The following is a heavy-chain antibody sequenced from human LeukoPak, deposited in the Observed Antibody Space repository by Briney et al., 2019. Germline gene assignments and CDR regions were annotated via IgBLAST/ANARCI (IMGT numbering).Heavy chain of an antibody. CDR2: VYPGDSDT. Sequence: KDRESLKISCKGSGYSFNTYWIAWVRQMPGKGLEVMGIVYPGDSDTRYSPSFQGQVTISVDKSINTAYLQWSSLQASDTAMYYCARHTNDFGGNGDYWGQGTLVTVSS. D-gene: IGHD4-23*01. CDR1: GYSFNTYW. V-gene: IGHV5-51*01. J-gene: IGHJ4*02. CDR3: ARHTNDFGGNGDY.